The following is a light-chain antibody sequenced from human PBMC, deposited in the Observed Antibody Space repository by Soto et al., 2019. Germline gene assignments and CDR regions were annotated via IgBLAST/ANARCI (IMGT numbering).Light chain of an antibody. V-gene: IGKV1-5*01. CDR3: QQYQTYTST. J-gene: IGKJ4*01. Sequence: DIQMTQSPSTLSASVGDGVTITCRASQNINTWLAWYQQKPRKAPKLLIYAASTLQSGVPSRFSGSGSGADFSLTISNLQPEDFATYYCQQYQTYTSTFGGGTKVDIK. CDR2: AAS. CDR1: QNINTW.